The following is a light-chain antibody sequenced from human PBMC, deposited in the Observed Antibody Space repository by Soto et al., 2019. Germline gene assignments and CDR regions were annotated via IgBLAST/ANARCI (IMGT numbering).Light chain of an antibody. J-gene: IGLJ1*01. CDR3: SSYAGSSNV. V-gene: IGLV2-8*01. CDR2: EVN. CDR1: SSDVGGYDY. Sequence: QSVLTQPASVSGSPGQSITISCTGTSSDVGGYDYVSWYQQHPGKAPRLILYEVNKRPSGVPDRFSGSKSGNTASLTVSGLQAEDEADYYCSSYAGSSNVFGTGTKLTVL.